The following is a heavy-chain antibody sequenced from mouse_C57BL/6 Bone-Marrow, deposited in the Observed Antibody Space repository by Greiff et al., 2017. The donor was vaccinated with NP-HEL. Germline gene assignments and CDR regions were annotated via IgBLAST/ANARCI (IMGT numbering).Heavy chain of an antibody. CDR2: IWSGGST. Sequence: QVQLKESGPGLVQPSQSLSITCTVSGFSLTSYGVHWVRQSPGKGLKWLGVIWSGGSTDYNAAFISRLSISKDNSKSQVFFKMNSLQADDTAIYYCARNDGGYDLGYFDVWGTGTTVTVSS. CDR1: GFSLTSYG. CDR3: ARNDGGYDLGYFDV. J-gene: IGHJ1*03. V-gene: IGHV2-2*01. D-gene: IGHD2-3*01.